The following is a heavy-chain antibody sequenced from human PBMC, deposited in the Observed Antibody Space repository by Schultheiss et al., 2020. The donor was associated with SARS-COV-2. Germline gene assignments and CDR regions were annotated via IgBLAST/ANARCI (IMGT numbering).Heavy chain of an antibody. CDR3: AKCDYSSGWYGFDY. CDR1: GFTFSSYA. V-gene: IGHV3-23*01. J-gene: IGHJ4*02. Sequence: GESLKISCAASGFTFSSYAMSWVRQAPGKGLEWVSAISGSGGNTYYADSVKGRFTISRDNSQNTLFLQMNSLRADDTAVYYCAKCDYSSGWYGFDYWGQGTLVTVSS. CDR2: ISGSGGNT. D-gene: IGHD6-19*01.